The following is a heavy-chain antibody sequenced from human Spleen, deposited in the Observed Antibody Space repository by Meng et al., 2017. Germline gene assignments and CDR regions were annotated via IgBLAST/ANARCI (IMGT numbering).Heavy chain of an antibody. CDR1: GGSVGSGSSY. Sequence: HVQRQDAGPALVRPSETLSLPCPVSGGSVGSGSSYWSWIRQPPGKGLEWIAYIDYSGRTKYSPSLKSRVALLVDTSKNQFSLKRSYVTAADTAVYYCARMLRERGVFDHWGQGTLVTVSS. J-gene: IGHJ4*02. CDR3: ARMLRERGVFDH. V-gene: IGHV4-61*01. D-gene: IGHD1-26*01. CDR2: IDYSGRT.